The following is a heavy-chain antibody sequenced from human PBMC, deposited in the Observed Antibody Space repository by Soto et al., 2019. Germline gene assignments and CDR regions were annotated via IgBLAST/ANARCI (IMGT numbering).Heavy chain of an antibody. CDR1: GGTFSSYT. Sequence: QVQLVQSGAEVKKPGSSVKVSCKASGGTFSSYTISWVRQAPGQGLEWMGRIIPILGIANYAQKFQGRVTITPXXPXSXDDMERSSLRSEDTAVYYCARDCSSGWCHYPNGFDPWGQGTLVTVSS. CDR3: ARDCSSGWCHYPNGFDP. D-gene: IGHD6-19*01. CDR2: IIPILGIA. J-gene: IGHJ5*02. V-gene: IGHV1-69*08.